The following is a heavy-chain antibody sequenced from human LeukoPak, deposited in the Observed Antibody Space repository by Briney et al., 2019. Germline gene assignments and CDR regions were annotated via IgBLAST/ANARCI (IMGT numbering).Heavy chain of an antibody. Sequence: ASVKVSCKASGYTFTGYYMHWVRQAPGQGLEWMGRINPNSGGTNYAQRFQGRVTMTRDTSISTAYMELSRLRSDDTAVYCCARDPEGSSDAFDIWGQGTMVTVSS. D-gene: IGHD6-6*01. V-gene: IGHV1-2*06. CDR2: INPNSGGT. CDR3: ARDPEGSSDAFDI. CDR1: GYTFTGYY. J-gene: IGHJ3*02.